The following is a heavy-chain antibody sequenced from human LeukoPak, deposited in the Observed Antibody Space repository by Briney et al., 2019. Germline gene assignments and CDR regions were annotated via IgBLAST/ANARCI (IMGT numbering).Heavy chain of an antibody. CDR3: ARGFRGLRGVMDF. CDR2: ISSSSNTI. J-gene: IGHJ4*02. Sequence: PGGSLRLSCAASGFTFSNYGMNWVRQAPGKGLEWLSYISSSSNTIYYADSVKGRFTVYRDNAKNSLYLQMNSLRGEDTAVYYCARGFRGLRGVMDFWGRGTLVTVSS. CDR1: GFTFSNYG. V-gene: IGHV3-48*04. D-gene: IGHD3-10*01.